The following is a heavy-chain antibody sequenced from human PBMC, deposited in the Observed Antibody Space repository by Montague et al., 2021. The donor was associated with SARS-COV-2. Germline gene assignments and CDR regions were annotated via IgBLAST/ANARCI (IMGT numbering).Heavy chain of an antibody. V-gene: IGHV3-23*03. D-gene: IGHD1-26*01. Sequence: SLRLSCAASGFTFSNYAMSWVRQAPGKGLEWVSAIYSGGSSTFYADSVKGRFTISRDNSKNTLYLQMNSLRAEDTAVYYCAKSAWGVTDAFDIWGQGTMVTVSS. CDR3: AKSAWGVTDAFDI. CDR1: GFTFSNYA. J-gene: IGHJ3*02. CDR2: IYSGGSST.